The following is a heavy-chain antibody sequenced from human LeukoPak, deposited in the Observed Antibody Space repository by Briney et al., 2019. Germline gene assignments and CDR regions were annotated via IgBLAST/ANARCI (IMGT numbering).Heavy chain of an antibody. J-gene: IGHJ4*02. D-gene: IGHD3-22*01. CDR3: ARGPDTYYYGSSGYYLYFDY. CDR1: GGSFSGYY. Sequence: SETLSLTCAVYGGSFSGYYWSWIRQPPGKGLEWIGEINHSGSTNYNPSLKSRVTISVDTSKNQFSLKLSSVTAADTAVYYCARGPDTYYYGSSGYYLYFDYWGQGTLVTVSS. V-gene: IGHV4-34*01. CDR2: INHSGST.